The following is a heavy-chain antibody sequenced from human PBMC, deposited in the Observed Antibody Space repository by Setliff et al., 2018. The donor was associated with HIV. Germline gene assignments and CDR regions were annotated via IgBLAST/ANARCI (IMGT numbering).Heavy chain of an antibody. CDR3: ARAVQLGYFDY. Sequence: PSETLSLTCSVSGGSISSGSYYWSWIRQPAGKGLEWIGHIYRSGSTNYNPSLKSRLTISLDKSKNQFSLKLSSVTAADTAVYYCARAVQLGYFDYWGQGTLVTVSS. J-gene: IGHJ4*02. V-gene: IGHV4-61*09. D-gene: IGHD6-6*01. CDR2: IYRSGST. CDR1: GGSISSGSYY.